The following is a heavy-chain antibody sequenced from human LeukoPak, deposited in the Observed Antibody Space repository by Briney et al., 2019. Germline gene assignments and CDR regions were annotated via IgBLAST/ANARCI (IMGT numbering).Heavy chain of an antibody. CDR1: GFTVSSNY. J-gene: IGHJ4*01. Sequence: PGGSLRLSCAASGFTVSSNYMSWVRQAPGKGLEWVSSMSATSGSTFYADSVRGRFTISRDNSKNTLYLHMHSLRCEDTAVYHFAKARKYSENKNLADYYWGQGNLGTGSS. V-gene: IGHV3-23*01. CDR2: MSATSGST. CDR3: AKARKYSENKNLADYY. D-gene: IGHD1-14*01.